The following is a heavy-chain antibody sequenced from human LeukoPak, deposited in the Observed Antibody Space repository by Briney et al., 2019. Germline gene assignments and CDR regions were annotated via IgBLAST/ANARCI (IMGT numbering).Heavy chain of an antibody. Sequence: GGSLRLSCAASGFTLSTYAMTWVRQAPGRGLEWVSTIRGSGGSTYYADSVKGRFTISRDISKNTLYLQMNNLRAEDTAVYYCARYCSGGNCYSGLVYWGQGTLVAVSS. CDR2: IRGSGGST. CDR3: ARYCSGGNCYSGLVY. CDR1: GFTLSTYA. D-gene: IGHD2-15*01. V-gene: IGHV3-23*01. J-gene: IGHJ4*02.